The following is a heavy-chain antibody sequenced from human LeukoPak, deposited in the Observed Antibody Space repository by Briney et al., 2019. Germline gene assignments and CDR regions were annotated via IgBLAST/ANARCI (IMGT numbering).Heavy chain of an antibody. CDR1: GGSINNYY. V-gene: IGHV4-59*12. CDR2: IYYNGST. Sequence: SETLSLTCTVSGGSINNYYWSWIRQPPGKELEWTGYIYYNGSTNCNPSLKNRVTISVDTSKNQFSLKLSSVTAADTAVYYCARDVGRYTYGYRPTEVYWYFDLWGRGTLVTVSS. J-gene: IGHJ2*01. D-gene: IGHD5-18*01. CDR3: ARDVGRYTYGYRPTEVYWYFDL.